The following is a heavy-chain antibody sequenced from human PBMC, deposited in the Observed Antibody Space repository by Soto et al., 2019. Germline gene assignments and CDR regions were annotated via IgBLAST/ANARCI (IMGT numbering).Heavy chain of an antibody. V-gene: IGHV4-59*01. CDR2: IYYSGST. Sequence: PSETLSLTCTVSGGSISSYYWSWIRQPPGKGLEWIGYIYYSGSTNYNPSLKSRVTISVDTSKNQFSLKLSSVTAADTAVYYCARQNYDILTGYDYCGQRTLVTVSS. CDR1: GGSISSYY. D-gene: IGHD3-9*01. J-gene: IGHJ4*02. CDR3: ARQNYDILTGYDY.